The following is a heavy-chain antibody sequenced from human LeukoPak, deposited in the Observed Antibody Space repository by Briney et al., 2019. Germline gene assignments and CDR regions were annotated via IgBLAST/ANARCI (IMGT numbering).Heavy chain of an antibody. J-gene: IGHJ4*02. Sequence: GGSLRLSCVASSLTFSSYYMHYVGQPTGKALEWVSTIGTIGDTFYLGSVKGRFTISRDDANDLLYLQMDSLRGGDTAVYYCANVRARCGGDCHPDYWGQGTLVTVSS. CDR3: ANVRARCGGDCHPDY. CDR1: SLTFSSYY. D-gene: IGHD2-21*02. V-gene: IGHV3-13*01. CDR2: IGTIGDT.